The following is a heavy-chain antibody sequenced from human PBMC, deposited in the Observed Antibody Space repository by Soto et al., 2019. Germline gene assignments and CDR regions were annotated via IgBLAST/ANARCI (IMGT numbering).Heavy chain of an antibody. Sequence: QVQLQESGPGLVKPSGTLSLTCAVSGVSISSHDWWTWVRQPPGKGLEWIGESHQSGSTNYNSSLESRVTIEVYTSKNQFSLKLRSVTVADTAVYYCATRDNSRFYWGQGTLVIVSS. CDR2: SHQSGST. D-gene: IGHD6-13*01. CDR3: ATRDNSRFY. CDR1: GVSISSHDW. V-gene: IGHV4-4*02. J-gene: IGHJ4*02.